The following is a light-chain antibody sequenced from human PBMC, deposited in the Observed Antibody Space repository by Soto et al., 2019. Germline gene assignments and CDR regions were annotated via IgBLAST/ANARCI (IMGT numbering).Light chain of an antibody. V-gene: IGLV1-47*01. J-gene: IGLJ2*01. CDR1: TSSIGSNY. CDR2: SNN. Sequence: QLVLTQPPSASGTPGQRVTISCSGSTSSIGSNYVYWYQQLPGTAPKLLIYSNNQRPSGVPDRFSGSKSGTSASLAIGGLRSEDEADYHCAAWDDSLSGLVFGGGTKLTVL. CDR3: AAWDDSLSGLV.